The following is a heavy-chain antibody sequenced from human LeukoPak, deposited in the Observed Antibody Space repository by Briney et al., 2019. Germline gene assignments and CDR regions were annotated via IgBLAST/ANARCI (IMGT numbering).Heavy chain of an antibody. V-gene: IGHV2-70*11. CDR1: GFSRSTSGMC. CDR3: ARINYDRSKGFDY. J-gene: IGHJ4*02. D-gene: IGHD3-22*01. Sequence: SGPALVKPTQTLTLTCTFSGFSRSTSGMCVSWIRQPPGKALEGLTRIDWDDDKYYSTSLRTRLTISKDTSKNQVVLTMTNMDPVDTATYYCARINYDRSKGFDYWGQGTLVTVSS. CDR2: IDWDDDK.